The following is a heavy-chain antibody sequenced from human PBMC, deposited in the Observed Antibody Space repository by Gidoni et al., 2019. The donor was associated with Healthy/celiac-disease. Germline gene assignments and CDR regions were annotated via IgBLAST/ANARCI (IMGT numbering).Heavy chain of an antibody. J-gene: IGHJ1*01. CDR1: GGSISSSSYY. CDR2: IYYSGST. CDR3: ARHLYSGSYPEYFQH. V-gene: IGHV4-39*01. Sequence: QLQLQESGPGLVKPSETLSLTCTVSGGSISSSSYYWGWIRQPPGKGLEWIGSIYYSGSTYYNPSLKSRVTISVDTSKNQFSLKLSSVTAADTAVYYCARHLYSGSYPEYFQHWGQGTLVTVSS. D-gene: IGHD1-26*01.